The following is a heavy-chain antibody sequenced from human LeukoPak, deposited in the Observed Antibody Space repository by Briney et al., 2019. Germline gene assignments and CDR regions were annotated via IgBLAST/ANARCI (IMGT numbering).Heavy chain of an antibody. V-gene: IGHV3-11*01. CDR1: GFTFSDYY. CDR3: AREVVGPYYYDSSGYYPYDY. D-gene: IGHD3-22*01. CDR2: ISSSGSTI. Sequence: PGGSLRLSCAASGFTFSDYYMSWIRQAPGKGLEWVSYISSSGSTIYYADSVKGRFTISRDNAKNSLYLQMNSLRAEDTAVYYCAREVVGPYYYDSSGYYPYDYWGQGTLVTVSS. J-gene: IGHJ4*02.